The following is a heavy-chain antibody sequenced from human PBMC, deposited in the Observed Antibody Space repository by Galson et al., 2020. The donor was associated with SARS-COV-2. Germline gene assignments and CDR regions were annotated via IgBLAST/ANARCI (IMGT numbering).Heavy chain of an antibody. CDR3: AREPTILGIPWWSQRFFDY. CDR1: GYTFTSYG. Sequence: ASVKVSCKTSGYTFTSYGYSWVRQAPGQGLEWMGWISAYNGDTNFAQRLEGRVTMTTDTSTSTVHMELGSLTSDDTAVYYCAREPTILGIPWWSQRFFDYWGQGILVAVSS. J-gene: IGHJ4*02. D-gene: IGHD2-15*01. V-gene: IGHV1-18*01. CDR2: ISAYNGDT.